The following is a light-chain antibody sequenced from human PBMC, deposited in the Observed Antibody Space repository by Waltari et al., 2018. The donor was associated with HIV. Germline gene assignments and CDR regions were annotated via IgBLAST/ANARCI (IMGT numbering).Light chain of an antibody. CDR1: QSISTW. V-gene: IGKV1-5*03. CDR2: KAS. J-gene: IGKJ2*01. CDR3: QQYNTYLYT. Sequence: QMDQPPSTLSASVVARVTITCRASQSISTWLAWYQQKPGKAPKLLIYKASSLQSGVPSRFSGSGSGTEFTLTISSLQPDDFATYYCQQYNTYLYTFGQGTKLEIK.